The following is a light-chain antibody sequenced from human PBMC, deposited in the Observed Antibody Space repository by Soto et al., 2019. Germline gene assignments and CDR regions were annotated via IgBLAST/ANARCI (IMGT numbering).Light chain of an antibody. CDR1: QSVSSNY. Sequence: EIVLTQSPGTLSLSLGERATLSCRASQSVSSNYLAWYQQKPGQAPRLLIYATSTRATGIPDRFSGSGSGTDLPLTISRLEPEDLSVYYCQHYGNSPRYSFGQGTKLEI. V-gene: IGKV3-20*01. CDR3: QHYGNSPRYS. CDR2: ATS. J-gene: IGKJ2*03.